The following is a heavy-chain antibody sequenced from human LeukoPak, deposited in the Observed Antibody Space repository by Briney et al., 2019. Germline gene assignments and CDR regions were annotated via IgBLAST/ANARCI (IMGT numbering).Heavy chain of an antibody. V-gene: IGHV4-61*01. CDR1: GGSVSSGSYY. Sequence: PSETLSLTCTVSGGSVSSGSYYWSWIRQPPGKGLEWIGYIYYSGSTNYNPSLKSRVTISVDTSKNQFSLKLSSVTAADTAVYYCARGVWDGYIVFHDDYWGQGTLVTVSS. CDR2: IYYSGST. J-gene: IGHJ4*02. CDR3: ARGVWDGYIVFHDDY. D-gene: IGHD5-24*01.